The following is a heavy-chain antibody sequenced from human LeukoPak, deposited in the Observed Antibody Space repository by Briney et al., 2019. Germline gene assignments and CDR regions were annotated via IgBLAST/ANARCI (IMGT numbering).Heavy chain of an antibody. J-gene: IGHJ4*02. Sequence: GGSLRLSCAASGFTFSSYGMHWVRQAPGKGLEWVAVISYDGSNKYYADSVKGRFTISRDNSKNTLYLQMNSLRAEDTAVYYCAKDLSATLPVTALDYWGQGTLVTVSS. CDR1: GFTFSSYG. CDR3: AKDLSATLPVTALDY. D-gene: IGHD2-21*02. V-gene: IGHV3-30*18. CDR2: ISYDGSNK.